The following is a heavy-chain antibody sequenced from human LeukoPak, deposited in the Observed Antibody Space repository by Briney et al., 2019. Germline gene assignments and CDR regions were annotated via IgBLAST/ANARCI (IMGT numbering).Heavy chain of an antibody. CDR1: GFTLSSHT. J-gene: IGHJ4*02. CDR2: IGGSGGRT. V-gene: IGHV3-23*01. D-gene: IGHD2-8*02. CDR3: VRDTGVSAYNDY. Sequence: GGSLSLSCAATGFTLSSHTMNWIRQAPGKGLESVSAIGGSGGRTDYADAVKGRFTISRDNSRNTLYLQMTSLRAEDTAVYYCVRDTGVSAYNDYWGQGTLVTVSS.